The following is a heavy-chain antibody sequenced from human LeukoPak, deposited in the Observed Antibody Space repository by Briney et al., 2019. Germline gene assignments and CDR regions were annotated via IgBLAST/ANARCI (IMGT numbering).Heavy chain of an antibody. J-gene: IGHJ4*02. Sequence: SETLSLTCTVSGGSISSSSYYWGWIRQPPGKGLEWIGSIYYSGSTYYNPSLKSRVTISVDTSKNQFSLKLTSVTAADTAVYYCARHGHHGGNDYWGQGTLVTVSS. CDR2: IYYSGST. V-gene: IGHV4-39*01. CDR1: GGSISSSSYY. D-gene: IGHD4-23*01. CDR3: ARHGHHGGNDY.